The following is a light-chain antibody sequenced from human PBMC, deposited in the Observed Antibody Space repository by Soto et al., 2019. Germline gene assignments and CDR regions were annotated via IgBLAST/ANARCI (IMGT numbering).Light chain of an antibody. CDR2: TAS. CDR1: RSIAISC. V-gene: IGKV3-20*01. Sequence: EIALTQSPVTLSLSPRESATLSCRASRSIAISCFGWYQQKPGQAPRLLLYTASTRATGIPDRCSGSGASTDFSLTISRLEPEESSVYYCQQYDSSSPYTFGQGTRLEIK. CDR3: QQYDSSSPYT. J-gene: IGKJ2*01.